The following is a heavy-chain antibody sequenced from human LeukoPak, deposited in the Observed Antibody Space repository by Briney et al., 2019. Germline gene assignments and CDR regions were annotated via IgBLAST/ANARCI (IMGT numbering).Heavy chain of an antibody. J-gene: IGHJ5*02. Sequence: PGRSLRLSCAASGFTFSSYAMHWVRQAPGKGLEWVAVISYDGSNKYYADSVKGRFTISRDNSKNTLYLQMNSLRAEDTAVYYCARDRSQLLLYWFDPWGQGTLVTVSS. CDR1: GFTFSSYA. D-gene: IGHD2-2*01. CDR3: ARDRSQLLLYWFDP. CDR2: ISYDGSNK. V-gene: IGHV3-30-3*01.